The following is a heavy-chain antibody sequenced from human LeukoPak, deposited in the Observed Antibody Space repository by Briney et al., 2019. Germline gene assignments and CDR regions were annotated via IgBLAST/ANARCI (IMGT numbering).Heavy chain of an antibody. CDR3: ARDLITMIVSIPWFDP. Sequence: GGSLRLSCAASGFTFSSYAMHWVRQAPGKGLEWVAVISYDGSNKYYADSVKGRFTISRDNSKNTLYLQMNSLRAEDTAVYYCARDLITMIVSIPWFDPWGQGTLVTVSS. D-gene: IGHD3-22*01. J-gene: IGHJ5*02. V-gene: IGHV3-30-3*01. CDR2: ISYDGSNK. CDR1: GFTFSSYA.